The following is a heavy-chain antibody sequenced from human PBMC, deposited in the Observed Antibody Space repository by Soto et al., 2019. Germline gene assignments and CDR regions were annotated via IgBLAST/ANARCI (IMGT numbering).Heavy chain of an antibody. CDR1: GFTFGVYS. D-gene: IGHD3-16*01. Sequence: QVHLVESGGGVVQPGGSLRLSCAASGFTFGVYSMHWVRQSPGKGLEWVAVIKHDGSEEYYAESVKGRFTISRDNSKKMLSLQMDSLRAEDTALYSCARVGVEYSYGQGFDYWGQGTLVTVSS. CDR3: ARVGVEYSYGQGFDY. J-gene: IGHJ4*02. V-gene: IGHV3-30-3*01. CDR2: IKHDGSEE.